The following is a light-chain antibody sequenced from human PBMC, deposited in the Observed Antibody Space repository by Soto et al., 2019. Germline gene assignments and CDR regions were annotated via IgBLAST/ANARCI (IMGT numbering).Light chain of an antibody. CDR2: GAT. CDR1: QSLTSSY. J-gene: IGKJ1*01. CDR3: QQYNNWPRR. V-gene: IGKV3-15*01. Sequence: EIVLIQSPATLSLSPGERATLSCRASQSLTSSYLAWYQQKPGQAPRLLIHGATTRATGIPARFSGSGSGTEFTLTISSLQSEDFAVYYCQQYNNWPRRFGQGTKVDI.